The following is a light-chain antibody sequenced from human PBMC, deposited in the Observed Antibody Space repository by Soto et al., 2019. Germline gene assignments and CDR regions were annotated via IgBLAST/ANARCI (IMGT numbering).Light chain of an antibody. CDR3: CSYAGSSTWV. Sequence: QSALTQPASVSGSPGQSITISCTGTSSDVGSDNVVSWYQQHPGKAPKLMIYEGSKRPSGVSNRFSGSKSGNTASLTISGLQAEDEADYYCCSYAGSSTWVFGGGTKVTVL. CDR2: EGS. CDR1: SSDVGSDNV. J-gene: IGLJ3*02. V-gene: IGLV2-23*01.